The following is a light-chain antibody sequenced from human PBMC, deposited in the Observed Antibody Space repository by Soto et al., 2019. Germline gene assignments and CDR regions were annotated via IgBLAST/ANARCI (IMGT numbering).Light chain of an antibody. CDR2: EAS. CDR3: RHYYSYPIS. Sequence: DIQMTQSPSTLSASVGDRVTITCRASQSISSWLAWYQQKPGRAPNLLIYEASILETGGPSRFSGSGSGTEFTLTISSLQPDDFATYYCRHYYSYPISFGQGTRLEIK. V-gene: IGKV1-5*03. J-gene: IGKJ5*01. CDR1: QSISSW.